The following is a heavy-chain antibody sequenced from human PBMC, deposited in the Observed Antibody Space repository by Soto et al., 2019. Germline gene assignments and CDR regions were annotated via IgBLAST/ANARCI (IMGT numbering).Heavy chain of an antibody. J-gene: IGHJ6*02. Sequence: QVHLVESGGGVVQPGRFLRLYCAASGFTFSNYAMHWVRQAPGKGLEWVAVISYDGSDKFNANSVKGRFTISRDNSKNTLYLQMNSLRAEDTAVYYCARDTGPNGYNYYYFGMDVWGQGTTVTVSS. D-gene: IGHD5-18*01. CDR1: GFTFSNYA. CDR3: ARDTGPNGYNYYYFGMDV. CDR2: ISYDGSDK. V-gene: IGHV3-30-3*01.